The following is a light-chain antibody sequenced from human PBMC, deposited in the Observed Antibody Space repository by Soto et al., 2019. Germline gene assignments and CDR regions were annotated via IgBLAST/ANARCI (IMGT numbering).Light chain of an antibody. Sequence: QSALTQPASVSGSPGQSIASSCTGTSSDVGSYNLVSWYQQHPGTAPKLIIYEDTKRPSGVSDRFSGSKSGNTTSLTISGLQAEDEADKDCCSYATSSTYVFRAGTKGTVL. V-gene: IGLV2-23*01. CDR2: EDT. J-gene: IGLJ1*01. CDR1: SSDVGSYNL. CDR3: CSYATSSTYV.